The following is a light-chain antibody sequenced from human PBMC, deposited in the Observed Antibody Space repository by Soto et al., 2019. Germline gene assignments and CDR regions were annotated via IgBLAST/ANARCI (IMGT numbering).Light chain of an antibody. CDR3: QQYNKWTQT. J-gene: IGKJ5*01. CDR2: WAS. Sequence: EIVMTQAPATLYVSPGERASLSCRASQRGGNDVDWYQHKPGQAPRLLPHWASHRATCSPARFSGAGSGTEFTLTSSSLQSEDFGVYYCQQYNKWTQTFGQGTRLEIK. V-gene: IGKV3-15*01. CDR1: QRGGND.